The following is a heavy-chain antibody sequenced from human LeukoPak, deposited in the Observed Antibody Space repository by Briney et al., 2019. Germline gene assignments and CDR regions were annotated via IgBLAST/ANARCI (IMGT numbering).Heavy chain of an antibody. CDR2: IYHSGST. J-gene: IGHJ5*02. CDR1: GYSISSGYY. V-gene: IGHV4-38-2*01. D-gene: IGHD6-19*01. CDR3: ARGGIAVAGYNWFDP. Sequence: PSETLSLTCAVSGYSISSGYYWGWIRQPPGKGLEWIGSIYHSGSTYYNPSLKSRVTISVGTSKNQFSLKLSSVTAADTAVYYCARGGIAVAGYNWFDPWGQGTLVTVSS.